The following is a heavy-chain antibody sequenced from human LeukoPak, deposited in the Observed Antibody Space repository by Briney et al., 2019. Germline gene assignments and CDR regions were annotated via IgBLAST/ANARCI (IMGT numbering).Heavy chain of an antibody. Sequence: SETLSLTCNISGDSIPSYYWSWIRRPPGKRLEWIGFILYTGSANYNPSLESRISISVDTSKSQFSLTVKSVTAADTAVYYCARVRRVSSSYSTNYYYMDVWGKGTTVTVSS. D-gene: IGHD6-6*01. CDR1: GDSIPSYY. CDR3: ARVRRVSSSYSTNYYYMDV. CDR2: ILYTGSA. V-gene: IGHV4-59*01. J-gene: IGHJ6*03.